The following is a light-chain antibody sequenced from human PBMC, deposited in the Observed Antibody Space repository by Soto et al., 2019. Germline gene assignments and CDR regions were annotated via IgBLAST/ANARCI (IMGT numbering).Light chain of an antibody. J-gene: IGKJ1*01. V-gene: IGKV1-5*01. Sequence: DIQMTQSPSTLSASVGDRVTITSRASQSISSWLAWYQQKTGKPPKILIYDASSLASGVPSRFSGSGSGTEFTLPISGLQPDDFETYYCQQYNSYSWTFGQGTKVDIK. CDR3: QQYNSYSWT. CDR2: DAS. CDR1: QSISSW.